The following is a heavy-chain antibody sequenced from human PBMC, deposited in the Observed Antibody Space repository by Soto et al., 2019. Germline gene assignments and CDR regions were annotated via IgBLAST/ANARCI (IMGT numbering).Heavy chain of an antibody. Sequence: KQSQTLSLTCTVSGGSISSYYWSWIRQPPGKGLEWIGYIYYSGSTNYNPSLKSRVTISVDTSKNQFSLKLSSVTAADTAVYYCARVTVTTPNYYYMDVWGKGTTVTVSS. CDR2: IYYSGST. CDR3: ARVTVTTPNYYYMDV. D-gene: IGHD4-17*01. CDR1: GGSISSYY. V-gene: IGHV4-59*08. J-gene: IGHJ6*03.